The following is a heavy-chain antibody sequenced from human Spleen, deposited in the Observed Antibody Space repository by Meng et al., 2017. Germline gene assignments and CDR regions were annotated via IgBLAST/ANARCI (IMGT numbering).Heavy chain of an antibody. J-gene: IGHJ4*02. CDR3: ARVGMYYFDY. Sequence: EVQLVESGGGLVQRWGSLRLSCAASGFSFSSYWMHWVRQAPGRGLVWVSRINGDGSTTTYADSVKGRFTMSRDNARNTLYLQMNSLTVEDSAVYYCARVGMYYFDYWGQGSLVTVSS. V-gene: IGHV3-74*01. CDR1: GFSFSSYW. CDR2: INGDGSTT. D-gene: IGHD7-27*01.